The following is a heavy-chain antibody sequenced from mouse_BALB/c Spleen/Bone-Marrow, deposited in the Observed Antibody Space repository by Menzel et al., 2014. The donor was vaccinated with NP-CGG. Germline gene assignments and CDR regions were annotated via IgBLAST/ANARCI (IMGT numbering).Heavy chain of an antibody. Sequence: VQLQQSGAELARPGASVKLSCKASGYTFTSYWMQWVKQRPGQGLEWIGAIYPGDGDTRYTQKFKGMATLTADKSSSTAYMQLSSLASEDSAVYYCARGFPFDYWGQGTTLTVSS. V-gene: IGHV1-87*01. CDR2: IYPGDGDT. CDR3: ARGFPFDY. CDR1: GYTFTSYW. J-gene: IGHJ2*01.